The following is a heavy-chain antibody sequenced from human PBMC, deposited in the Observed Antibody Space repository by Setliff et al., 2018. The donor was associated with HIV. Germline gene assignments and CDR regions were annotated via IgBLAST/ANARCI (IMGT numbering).Heavy chain of an antibody. V-gene: IGHV4-39*07. D-gene: IGHD3-10*02. Sequence: SETLSLTCTVSGDSITRSTYYWGWIRQPPGKGLQWIGSIHCTGNTYSNPSLKSRVSISVDTSKNQFSLKLSSVTAADTAVYYCARGCLNYFDYWGQGTLVTVSS. J-gene: IGHJ4*02. CDR2: IHCTGNT. CDR1: GDSITRSTYY. CDR3: ARGCLNYFDY.